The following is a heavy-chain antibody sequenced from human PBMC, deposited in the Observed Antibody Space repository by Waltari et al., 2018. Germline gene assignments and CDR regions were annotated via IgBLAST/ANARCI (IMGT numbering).Heavy chain of an antibody. Sequence: QVQLVQSGAEVKKPGASVKVSCKASGYTFTGYYMHWVRQAPGQGLEWMGWTNPNSGGTNYEQKFQGRVTMTRDTSISTAYMELSRLRSDDTAVYYCARGYSNYYYYYYMDVWGKGTTVTISS. CDR1: GYTFTGYY. D-gene: IGHD4-4*01. J-gene: IGHJ6*03. CDR2: TNPNSGGT. CDR3: ARGYSNYYYYYYMDV. V-gene: IGHV1-2*02.